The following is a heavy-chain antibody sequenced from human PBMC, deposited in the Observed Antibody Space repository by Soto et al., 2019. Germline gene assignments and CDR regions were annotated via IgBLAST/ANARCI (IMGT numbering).Heavy chain of an antibody. D-gene: IGHD6-13*01. CDR2: INPSGGST. CDR1: GYTFTSYY. CDR3: ARDLIAAAGTFGY. J-gene: IGHJ4*02. V-gene: IGHV1-46*01. Sequence: CKASGYTFTSYYMHWVRQAPGQGLEWMGIINPSGGSTSYAQKFQGRVTMTRDTSTSTVYMELSSLRSEDTAVYYCARDLIAAAGTFGYWGQGTLVTVSS.